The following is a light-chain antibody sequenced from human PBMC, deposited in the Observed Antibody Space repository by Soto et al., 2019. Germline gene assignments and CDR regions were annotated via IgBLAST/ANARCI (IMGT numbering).Light chain of an antibody. CDR2: DVS. V-gene: IGLV2-11*01. J-gene: IGLJ3*02. CDR3: CSYAVSNTFWV. CDR1: SSDVGGYNY. Sequence: QSALTQPRSVSGSPGQSVTISCTGTSSDVGGYNYVSWYQQHPGKAPKVMIYDVSRRPSGVPDRFSGSKSGNTASLTISGLHAEDEADYYCCSYAVSNTFWVFGGGTKLTVL.